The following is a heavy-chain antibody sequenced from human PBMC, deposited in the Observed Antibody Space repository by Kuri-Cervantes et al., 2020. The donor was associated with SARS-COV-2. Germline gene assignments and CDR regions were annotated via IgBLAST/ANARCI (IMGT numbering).Heavy chain of an antibody. D-gene: IGHD1-14*01. Sequence: GSLRLSCTVSGGSISSYYWSWIRQPPGKGLEWIGYIYYSGSTNYNPSLKSRVTISVDTPKNQFSLKMSSVTAADTAVYFCAGTVSSPEGYYYYYYMDVWGKGTTVTVSS. CDR3: AGTVSSPEGYYYYYYMDV. V-gene: IGHV4-59*08. CDR1: GGSISSYY. CDR2: IYYSGST. J-gene: IGHJ6*03.